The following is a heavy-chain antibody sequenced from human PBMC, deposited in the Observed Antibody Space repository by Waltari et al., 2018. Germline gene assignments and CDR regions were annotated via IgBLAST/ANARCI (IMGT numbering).Heavy chain of an antibody. V-gene: IGHV4-38-2*01. D-gene: IGHD6-25*01. Sequence: QVQLQESGPGLVKPSETLSLTCGVSGGSISSGYYWSWIRQPPGKGLDWIGYIGGSGGSTYYNPSLSSRVTISKDTSKNHFSLKLSSMTAADTAVYYCARGSGWEYFEFWGQGALVTVSS. J-gene: IGHJ1*01. CDR3: ARGSGWEYFEF. CDR2: IGGSGGST. CDR1: GGSISSGYY.